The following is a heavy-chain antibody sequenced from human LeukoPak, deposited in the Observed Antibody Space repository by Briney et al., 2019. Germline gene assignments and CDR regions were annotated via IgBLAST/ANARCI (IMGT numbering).Heavy chain of an antibody. CDR1: GFTFSVYP. CDR2: ISTSSTNV. Sequence: PGGSLRLSCAASGFTFSVYPMNWVRQAPGKGLEWVSYISTSSTNVYYADSVKGRFTISRDNAKNSLYLQMNSLRDEDTAIYYCARDGTRVGATSWFDTWGQGTLVTVSS. D-gene: IGHD1-26*01. J-gene: IGHJ5*02. CDR3: ARDGTRVGATSWFDT. V-gene: IGHV3-48*02.